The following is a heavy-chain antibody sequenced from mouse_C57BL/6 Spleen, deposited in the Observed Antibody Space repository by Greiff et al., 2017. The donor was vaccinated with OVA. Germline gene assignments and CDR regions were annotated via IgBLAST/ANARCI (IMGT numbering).Heavy chain of an antibody. CDR2: IWSGGST. V-gene: IGHV2-2*01. J-gene: IGHJ2*01. Sequence: QVQLKQLGPGLVQPSQSLSITCTVSGFSLTSYGVHWVRQSPGKGLEWLGVIWSGGSTDYSAAFISRLSISKDNSTSQVFFKMNSLQADDTAIYYCARERDSNCYGSSFDYWGQGTTLTVSS. CDR1: GFSLTSYG. D-gene: IGHD1-1*01. CDR3: ARERDSNCYGSSFDY.